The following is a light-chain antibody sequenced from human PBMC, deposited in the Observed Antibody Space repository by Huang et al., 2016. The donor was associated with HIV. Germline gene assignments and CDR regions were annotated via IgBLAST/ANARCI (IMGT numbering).Light chain of an antibody. V-gene: IGKV1-6*02. J-gene: IGKJ1*01. CDR1: QDITND. Sequence: AIQLTQSPSSLSASVGDRVTITCRASQDITNDLGWYQKKPGKAPKLLISAASTLRSGVPSRFSGSGSGTDFTLTISSLQPEDFATYFCLQDFNYPRTFGQGTRVEIK. CDR3: LQDFNYPRT. CDR2: AAS.